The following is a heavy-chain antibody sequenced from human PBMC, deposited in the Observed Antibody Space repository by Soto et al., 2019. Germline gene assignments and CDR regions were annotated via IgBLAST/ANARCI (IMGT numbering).Heavy chain of an antibody. Sequence: QVQLVQSGAEVKNPGASVKVSCKASGYTFTRYGIGWARQAPGQGLEWMGWINTYNGNTNYAQNVQRRVTLTTDTSTSTAYMELGSLRSNDTAIYYCAMVDVYVTPSPQDVWGQGTTVIVSS. CDR1: GYTFTRYG. D-gene: IGHD3-16*01. CDR2: INTYNGNT. V-gene: IGHV1-18*01. J-gene: IGHJ6*02. CDR3: AMVDVYVTPSPQDV.